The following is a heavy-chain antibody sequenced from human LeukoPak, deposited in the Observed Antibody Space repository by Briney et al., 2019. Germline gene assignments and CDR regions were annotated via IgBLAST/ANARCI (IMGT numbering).Heavy chain of an antibody. J-gene: IGHJ4*02. CDR2: ITNDGSST. CDR3: ARDQYDTWSRRGNFDS. D-gene: IGHD3-3*01. Sequence: GGSLRLSCAASGLTFSSHWMHWVRQAPGKGLVWVSRITNDGSSTTYADSVKGRFTISRDNAKNMLYLQVNSLRAEDTAVFYCARDQYDTWSRRGNFDSWGQGTLVIVSS. V-gene: IGHV3-74*01. CDR1: GLTFSSHW.